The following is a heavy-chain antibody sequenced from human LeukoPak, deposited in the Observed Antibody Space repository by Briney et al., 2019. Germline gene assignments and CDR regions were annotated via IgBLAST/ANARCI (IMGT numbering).Heavy chain of an antibody. J-gene: IGHJ4*02. CDR1: GGSISNDY. V-gene: IGHV4-4*07. Sequence: PSETLSLTCTVSGGSISNDYWSWIRQPAGKGLEWIGRIYSSGSTNYNPSLKSRVTMSVDTSKNQFSVKLSSVTAADTAVYYCARCRGTTIITRFDYWGQGTLVTVSS. CDR2: IYSSGST. CDR3: ARCRGTTIITRFDY. D-gene: IGHD3-22*01.